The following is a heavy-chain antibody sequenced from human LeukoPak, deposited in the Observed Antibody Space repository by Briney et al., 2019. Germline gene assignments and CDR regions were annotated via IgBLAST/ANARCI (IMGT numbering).Heavy chain of an antibody. CDR1: GFTFSSYA. Sequence: SGGSLRLSCAASGFTFSSYAMHWVRQAPGKGLEWVAVISYDGSNKYYADSVKGRFTISRDNSKNTLYLQMNSLRAEDTAVYYCARGVAYGDYASAFDIWGQGTMVTVSS. J-gene: IGHJ3*02. CDR3: ARGVAYGDYASAFDI. V-gene: IGHV3-30-3*01. CDR2: ISYDGSNK. D-gene: IGHD4-17*01.